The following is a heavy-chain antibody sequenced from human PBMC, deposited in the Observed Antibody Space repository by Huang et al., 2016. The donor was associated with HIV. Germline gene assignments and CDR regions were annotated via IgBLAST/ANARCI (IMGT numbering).Heavy chain of an antibody. J-gene: IGHJ3*02. CDR3: ARHMDCSSSSCLAGGHERGPFDM. D-gene: IGHD2-2*01. CDR1: GGSISSSSYY. V-gene: IGHV4-39*01. CDR2: ISYSGST. Sequence: QLQLQESGPGLVKPSETLSLTCSVSGGSISSSSYYWGWIRQPPGKGLEWIGSISYSGSTFYNPSLNSRVTISVDTSKNQFSLRLSSVTAADTSVYYCARHMDCSSSSCLAGGHERGPFDMWGQGTMVTVSS.